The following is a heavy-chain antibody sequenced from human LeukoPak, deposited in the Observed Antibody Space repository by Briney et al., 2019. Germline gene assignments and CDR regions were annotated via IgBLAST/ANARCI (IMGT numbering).Heavy chain of an antibody. D-gene: IGHD3-10*01. CDR1: GFTFSSYW. CDR2: IKQDGSEK. J-gene: IGHJ4*02. Sequence: PGGSLRLSCGASGFTFSSYWMSWVRQAPGKGLEWVANIKQDGSEKYYVDSVKGRFTISRDNAKNSLYLQMNSLRAEDTAVYYCARPSYGSGSPYDYWGQGTLVTVSS. V-gene: IGHV3-7*01. CDR3: ARPSYGSGSPYDY.